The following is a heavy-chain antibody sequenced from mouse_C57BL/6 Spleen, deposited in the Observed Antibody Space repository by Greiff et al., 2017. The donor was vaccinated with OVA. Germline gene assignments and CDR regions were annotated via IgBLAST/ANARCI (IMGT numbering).Heavy chain of an antibody. J-gene: IGHJ1*03. V-gene: IGHV2-9-1*01. D-gene: IGHD2-10*01. CDR1: GFSLTSYA. CDR2: IWPGGGK. CDR3: ARTYYGNYGYFDV. Sequence: QVQLQQSGPGLVAPSQSLSITCTVSGFSLTSYAISWVRQPPGKGLEWLGVIWPGGGKNDNSALKPRLSISKDNSKSQVFLKMNSLQTDDTARYYCARTYYGNYGYFDVWGTGTTVTVSS.